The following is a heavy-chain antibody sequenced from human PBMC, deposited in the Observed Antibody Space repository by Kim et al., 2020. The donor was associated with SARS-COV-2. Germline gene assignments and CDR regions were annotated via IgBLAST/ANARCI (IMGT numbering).Heavy chain of an antibody. CDR2: IYYNGST. Sequence: SETLSLTCTVSGDFISSYFWSWIRQPPGKGLEWIGYIYYNGSTNYNPSLKSRVTISVDTFKNQFSLRLNSVTPADTAMYYCARSGSGWYPGWIDPWGQGTLVTVSS. CDR1: GDFISSYF. D-gene: IGHD6-19*01. CDR3: ARSGSGWYPGWIDP. V-gene: IGHV4-59*13. J-gene: IGHJ5*02.